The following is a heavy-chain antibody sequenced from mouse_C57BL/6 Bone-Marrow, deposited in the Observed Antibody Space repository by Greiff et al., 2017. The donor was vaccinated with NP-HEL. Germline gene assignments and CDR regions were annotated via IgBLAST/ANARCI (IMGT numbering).Heavy chain of an antibody. CDR2: ISSGGSYT. CDR1: GFTFSSYG. Sequence: EVMLVESGGDLVKPGGSLKLSCAASGFTFSSYGMSWVRQTPDKRLEWVATISSGGSYTYYPDSVKGRFTISRDNAKNTRYLQMSSLKFEDTAMYYCARQNFDYWGQGTTLTVSS. V-gene: IGHV5-6*01. J-gene: IGHJ2*01. CDR3: ARQNFDY.